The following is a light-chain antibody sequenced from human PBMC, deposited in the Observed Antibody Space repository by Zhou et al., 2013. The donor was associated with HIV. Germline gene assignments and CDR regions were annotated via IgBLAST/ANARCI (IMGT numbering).Light chain of an antibody. CDR3: QQRAYWPSVT. CDR1: QSVSSN. J-gene: IGKJ4*01. V-gene: IGKV3-15*01. CDR2: GAS. Sequence: EVLMTQSPVTLSVSPGETATLSCRASQSVSSNYLAWYQQKPGQAPRLLIYGASKRATGIPGRFSGSGSGTEFTLTISSLQSEDFAVYFCQQRAYWPSVTFGGGTKVEIK.